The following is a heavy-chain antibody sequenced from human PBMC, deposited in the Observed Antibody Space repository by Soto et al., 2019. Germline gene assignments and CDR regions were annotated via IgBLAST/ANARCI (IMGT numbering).Heavy chain of an antibody. CDR2: TYYIGRT. D-gene: IGHD2-21*01. J-gene: IGHJ4*02. Sequence: QVQLQESGPGLVKPSETLSLTCTVSGDSISTYYWNWIRQPLGKGLEWIGYTYYIGRTNYNPSLKSRVTISLDTSRNQISLNLNSVTAADTAIYYCARDVVRLTHFDYWGQGVLVTVSS. V-gene: IGHV4-59*13. CDR1: GDSISTYY. CDR3: ARDVVRLTHFDY.